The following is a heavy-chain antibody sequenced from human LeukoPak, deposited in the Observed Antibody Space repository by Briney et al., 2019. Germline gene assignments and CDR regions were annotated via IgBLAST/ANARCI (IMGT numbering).Heavy chain of an antibody. CDR2: VDPKNGNR. J-gene: IGHJ5*02. CDR1: GYTFSSYD. Sequence: ASVTVSCKASGYTFSSYDITWVRQAPGQGLEWMGWVDPKNGNRGYAPKFYGRLTMTRNASINTAYMELTTLRSEDTAVYYCTRGRGSTSSKFDPWGQGTLVTVSS. V-gene: IGHV1-8*01. CDR3: TRGRGSTSSKFDP. D-gene: IGHD1-26*01.